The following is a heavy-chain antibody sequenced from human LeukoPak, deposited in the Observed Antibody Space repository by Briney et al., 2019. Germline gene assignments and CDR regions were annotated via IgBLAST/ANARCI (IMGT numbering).Heavy chain of an antibody. J-gene: IGHJ4*02. CDR3: ASRPPVSGYVVS. CDR2: MYYAGST. D-gene: IGHD5-12*01. CDR1: GGSISTTSYY. V-gene: IGHV4-39*01. Sequence: SETLSLTCNVSGGSISTTSYYWGWIRQSPGKGLEWIASMYYAGSTYYNPSLKSRVTISIDTSKNQVPMNLTSVTAADTAVYYCASRPPVSGYVVSWGQGTLVTVSS.